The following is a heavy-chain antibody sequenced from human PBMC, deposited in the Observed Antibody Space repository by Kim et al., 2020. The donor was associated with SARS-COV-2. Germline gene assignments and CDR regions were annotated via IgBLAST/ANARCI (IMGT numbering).Heavy chain of an antibody. Sequence: SETLSLTCTVSGGSISSSSYYWGWIRQPPGKGLEWIGSIYYSGSTYYNPSLKSRVTISVDTSKNQFSLKLSSVTAADTAVYYCARLQTEYYYGSGSHLGFDYWGQGTLVTVSS. D-gene: IGHD3-10*01. V-gene: IGHV4-39*01. CDR1: GGSISSSSYY. J-gene: IGHJ4*02. CDR2: IYYSGST. CDR3: ARLQTEYYYGSGSHLGFDY.